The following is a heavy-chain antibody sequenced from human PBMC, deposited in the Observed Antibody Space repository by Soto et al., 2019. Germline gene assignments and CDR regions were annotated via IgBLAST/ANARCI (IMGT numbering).Heavy chain of an antibody. CDR1: GCSISSYY. CDR3: ARHVLFGELYYVGTWFDP. CDR2: IYYSGST. Sequence: SETLSLTCTVSGCSISSYYWSWIRQPPGKGLEWIGYIYYSGSTNYNPSLKSRVTISVDTSKNQFSLKLSSVTAADTAVYYCARHVLFGELYYVGTWFDPWGQGTLVTVSS. V-gene: IGHV4-59*08. D-gene: IGHD3-10*02. J-gene: IGHJ5*02.